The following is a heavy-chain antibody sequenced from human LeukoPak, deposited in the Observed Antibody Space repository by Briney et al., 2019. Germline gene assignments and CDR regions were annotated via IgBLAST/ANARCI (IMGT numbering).Heavy chain of an antibody. CDR3: ARVSGYDWESFYDY. CDR2: IYYSWST. Sequence: PSETLSLTCTFCVGSLSSYYWSWIPQPPAKGLEGIGYIYYSWSTNYNPSLKSRVTISVDTSKNQFALKLSSVTAADPAVYYCARVSGYDWESFYDYWGQGNLVTVSS. CDR1: VGSLSSYY. D-gene: IGHD5-12*01. V-gene: IGHV4-59*01. J-gene: IGHJ4*02.